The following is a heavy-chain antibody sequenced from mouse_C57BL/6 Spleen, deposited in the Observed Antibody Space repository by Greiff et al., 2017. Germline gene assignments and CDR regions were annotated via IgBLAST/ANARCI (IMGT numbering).Heavy chain of an antibody. Sequence: EVQLQQSGPELVKPGASVKISCKASGYTFTDYYMNWVKQSPGQSLEWIGDINPNNGGTSYNQKFKGKATLTVDKSSSTAYMELRSLTSEDSAVYYGARGSDYGGFDYWGQGTTLTVSS. CDR2: INPNNGGT. J-gene: IGHJ2*01. D-gene: IGHD1-1*02. V-gene: IGHV1-26*01. CDR1: GYTFTDYY. CDR3: ARGSDYGGFDY.